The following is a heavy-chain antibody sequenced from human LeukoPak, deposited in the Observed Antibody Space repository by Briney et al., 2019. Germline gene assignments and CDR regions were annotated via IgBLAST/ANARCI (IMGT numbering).Heavy chain of an antibody. CDR2: IIPIFGTA. V-gene: IGHV1-69*01. J-gene: IGHJ4*02. D-gene: IGHD5-18*01. Sequence: SVKVSCKASGGTFSNYAISWVRQAPGQGLEWMGGIIPIFGTANYAQKFQGRVTITADESTSTAYMELSSLRSEDTAVYYCARDMGYSYGTYYFDYWGQGTLVTVSS. CDR3: ARDMGYSYGTYYFDY. CDR1: GGTFSNYA.